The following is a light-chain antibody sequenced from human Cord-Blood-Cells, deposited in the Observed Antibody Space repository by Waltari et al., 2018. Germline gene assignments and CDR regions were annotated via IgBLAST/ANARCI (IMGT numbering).Light chain of an antibody. CDR2: SAS. V-gene: IGKV3-20*01. J-gene: IGKJ2*01. CDR1: QSVSSSY. CDR3: QQYGSSPYT. Sequence: EIVLTQSPGTLSLSPGERATLSCRASQSVSSSYLAWYQQKPGQAPRLLIYSASSRATGIPDFTLTISRLEPEDFAVYYCQQYGSSPYTFGQGTKLEIK.